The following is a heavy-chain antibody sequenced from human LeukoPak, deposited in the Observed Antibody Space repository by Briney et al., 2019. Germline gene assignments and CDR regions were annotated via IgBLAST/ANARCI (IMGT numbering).Heavy chain of an antibody. D-gene: IGHD3-9*01. CDR1: GYTFTGYY. V-gene: IGHV1-2*02. Sequence: ASVKVSCKASGYTFTGYYMHWLRQAPGQGLEWMGWINPNSGGTNYAQKFQGRVTMTRDTSISTAYMELSRLRSDDTAVYYCARGNYDILTGYYEFDYWGQGTLVTVSS. CDR2: INPNSGGT. CDR3: ARGNYDILTGYYEFDY. J-gene: IGHJ4*02.